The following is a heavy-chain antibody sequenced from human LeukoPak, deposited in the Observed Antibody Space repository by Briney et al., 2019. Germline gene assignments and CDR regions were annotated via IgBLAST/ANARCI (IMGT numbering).Heavy chain of an antibody. D-gene: IGHD6-19*01. CDR2: IYTDGST. V-gene: IGHV4-4*07. Sequence: SETLSLTCNVSGGSISTYHWNWIRQPAGKGLEWIGRIYTDGSTDYNPSLKSRVTMSVDTSKNQSSLKLSSVTAADTAVYYCARLRGATVAHNWFDPWGQGTLVTVSS. CDR1: GGSISTYH. J-gene: IGHJ5*02. CDR3: ARLRGATVAHNWFDP.